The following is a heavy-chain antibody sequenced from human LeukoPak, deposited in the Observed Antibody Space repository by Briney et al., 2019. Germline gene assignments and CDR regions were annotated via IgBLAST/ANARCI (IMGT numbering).Heavy chain of an antibody. V-gene: IGHV3-21*01. J-gene: IGHJ4*02. CDR1: GFSFSNYG. CDR2: ISSSSSYI. D-gene: IGHD3-22*01. Sequence: GGSLRLSCAASGFSFSNYGMNWVRQAPGKGLEWVSSISSSSSYIYYADSVKGRFTISRDNAKNSLYLQMNSLRAEDTAVYYCAREYYYDSSGYYYYWGQGTLVTVSS. CDR3: AREYYYDSSGYYYY.